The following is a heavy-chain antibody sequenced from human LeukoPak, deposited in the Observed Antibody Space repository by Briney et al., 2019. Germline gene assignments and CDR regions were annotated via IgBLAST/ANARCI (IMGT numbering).Heavy chain of an antibody. Sequence: PGGSLRLSCAASGFTFSDYYMSWIRQAPGEGLEWVSYITSSGSTIYYADSVKGRFTISRDNAKNSLYLQMNSLRAEDTAVYYCARHHRIAAAFDYWGQGTLVTVSS. V-gene: IGHV3-11*01. CDR2: ITSSGSTI. CDR3: ARHHRIAAAFDY. J-gene: IGHJ4*02. D-gene: IGHD6-13*01. CDR1: GFTFSDYY.